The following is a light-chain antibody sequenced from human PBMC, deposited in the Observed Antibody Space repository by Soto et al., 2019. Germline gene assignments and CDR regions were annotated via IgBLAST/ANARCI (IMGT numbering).Light chain of an antibody. J-gene: IGKJ4*01. Sequence: EIVLTQSPGTLSLSPGERASLSCRASQSVSSSYLAWYQQTPGQAPRLLIYGASTRATGIPDRFSGSGSGTDFTLTISRLEPEDCAAYYCQQYGSSPLTFGGGTQVEIK. CDR1: QSVSSSY. CDR2: GAS. V-gene: IGKV3-20*01. CDR3: QQYGSSPLT.